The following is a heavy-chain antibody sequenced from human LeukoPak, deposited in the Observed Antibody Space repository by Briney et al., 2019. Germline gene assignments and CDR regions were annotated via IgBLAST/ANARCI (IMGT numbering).Heavy chain of an antibody. D-gene: IGHD3-3*01. J-gene: IGHJ4*02. CDR1: GYTLTELS. CDR2: FDPEDGET. V-gene: IGHV1-24*01. Sequence: ASVNVSCKVSGYTLTELSMHWVRQAPGKGLEWMGGFDPEDGETIYAQKFQGRVTMTEDTSTDTAYMELSSLRSEDTAVYYCATWPIRFWSGYYTTDYWGQGTLVTVSS. CDR3: ATWPIRFWSGYYTTDY.